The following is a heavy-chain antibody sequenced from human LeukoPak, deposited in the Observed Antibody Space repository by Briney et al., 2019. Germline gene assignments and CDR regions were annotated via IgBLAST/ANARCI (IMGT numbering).Heavy chain of an antibody. D-gene: IGHD5-12*01. CDR1: GGSISSNY. J-gene: IGHJ4*02. CDR3: ARGDGYNYVTDY. CDR2: IYYSGST. V-gene: IGHV4-59*01. Sequence: SETLSLTCTVSGGSISSNYWSWLRQPPGKGLGWIGYIYYSGSTNYNPSLKSRVTISVDTSKNQFSLKLSSVTAADTAVYYCARGDGYNYVTDYWGQGTLVTVSS.